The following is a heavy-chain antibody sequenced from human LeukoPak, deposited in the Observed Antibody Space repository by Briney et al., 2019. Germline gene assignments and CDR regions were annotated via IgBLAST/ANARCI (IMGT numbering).Heavy chain of an antibody. J-gene: IGHJ6*02. CDR1: GASISSYY. CDR3: AREAWVSGDSKYRYYGIDV. D-gene: IGHD4-17*01. V-gene: IGHV4-59*01. Sequence: PSETLSLTCTVSGASISSYYWSWIRQPPGKGLEWIGYIDYSGSTNYTPSLKSRVTISVDTPKNQFSLKLNSVTAADTALYYCAREAWVSGDSKYRYYGIDVWSQGTTVTVSS. CDR2: IDYSGST.